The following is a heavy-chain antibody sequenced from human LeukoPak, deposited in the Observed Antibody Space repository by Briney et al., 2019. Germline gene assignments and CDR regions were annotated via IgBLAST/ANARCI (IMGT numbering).Heavy chain of an antibody. J-gene: IGHJ4*02. V-gene: IGHV3-73*01. CDR2: IRSKANSYAT. CDR3: TRHNYYGSGSYYNGDY. CDR1: GFTFSGSA. Sequence: PGGSLRLSCAASGFTFSGSAMHWVRQASGKGLEWVGRIRSKANSYATAYAASVKGRFTISRDDSKNTAYLQMNSLKTEDTAVYHCTRHNYYGSGSYYNGDYWGQGTLVTVPS. D-gene: IGHD3-10*01.